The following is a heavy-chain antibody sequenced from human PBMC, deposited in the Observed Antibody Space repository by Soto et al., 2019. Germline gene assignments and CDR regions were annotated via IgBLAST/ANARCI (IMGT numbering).Heavy chain of an antibody. D-gene: IGHD3-22*01. J-gene: IGHJ4*02. CDR3: ARDLENYYDSSGYGY. CDR1: GFTFSSYA. CDR2: ISYDGSSK. Sequence: GGSLRLSCAASGFTFSSYAMHWVRQAPGKGLEWVAVISYDGSSKYYADSVKGRFTISRDNSKNTLYLQMNSLRAEDTAVYYCARDLENYYDSSGYGYWGQGTLVTVSS. V-gene: IGHV3-30-3*01.